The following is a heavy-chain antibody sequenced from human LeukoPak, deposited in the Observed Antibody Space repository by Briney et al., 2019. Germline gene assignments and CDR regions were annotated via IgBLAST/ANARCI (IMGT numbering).Heavy chain of an antibody. V-gene: IGHV4-59*01. D-gene: IGHD5/OR15-5a*01. J-gene: IGHJ4*02. Sequence: SETLPLTCSVPGGSISSYYWSWIRQPPGKGLEWIGYIHYSGSTNYNPSLKSRVTISADTSNNQFSLKLISVTAADTAVYYCAKHIVYRDLDYWGQGTLVTVSS. CDR1: GGSISSYY. CDR3: AKHIVYRDLDY. CDR2: IHYSGST.